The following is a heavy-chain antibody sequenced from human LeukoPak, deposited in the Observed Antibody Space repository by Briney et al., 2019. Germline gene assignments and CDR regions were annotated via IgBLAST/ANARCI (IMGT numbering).Heavy chain of an antibody. CDR1: GFTFSSYA. V-gene: IGHV3-30-3*01. J-gene: IGHJ4*02. D-gene: IGHD6-13*01. Sequence: PGGSLRLSCAASGFTFSSYAMHWVRQAPGKGLEWVAVISYDGSNKYYADSVKGRFTISRDNSKNTLYLQMNSLRAEDTAVYYCARGLGSSSHSYYFDFWGQGTLVTVSS. CDR2: ISYDGSNK. CDR3: ARGLGSSSHSYYFDF.